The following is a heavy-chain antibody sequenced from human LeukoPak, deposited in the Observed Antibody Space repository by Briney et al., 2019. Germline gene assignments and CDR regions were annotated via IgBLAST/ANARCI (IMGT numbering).Heavy chain of an antibody. J-gene: IGHJ5*02. Sequence: RPSETLSLTCTVSGGSLSNYYWSWIRQPPGKGLEWIGYIYYSGSTTYNPSLKSRATISVDTSKNQFSLRLSSVTAADTAVYYCARGTMMVGPWGQGTLVTVSS. V-gene: IGHV4-59*01. CDR1: GGSLSNYY. D-gene: IGHD3-22*01. CDR2: IYYSGST. CDR3: ARGTMMVGP.